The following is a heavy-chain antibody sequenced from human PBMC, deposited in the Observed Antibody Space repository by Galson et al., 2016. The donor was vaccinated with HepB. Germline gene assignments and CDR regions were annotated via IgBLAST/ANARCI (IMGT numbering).Heavy chain of an antibody. CDR2: ISSSSSTV. CDR1: GFTFSTSN. Sequence: SLRLSCAASGFTFSTSNMNWVRQAPGKGLEWVSYISSSSSTVHDADSVKSRITMSVDTSKNHFSVNLTFVTAADTAVYYCARGGLGFLDWSSLGFDPWGQGIEVIVSS. CDR3: ARGGLGFLDWSSLGFDP. V-gene: IGHV3-48*01. J-gene: IGHJ5*02. D-gene: IGHD3/OR15-3a*01.